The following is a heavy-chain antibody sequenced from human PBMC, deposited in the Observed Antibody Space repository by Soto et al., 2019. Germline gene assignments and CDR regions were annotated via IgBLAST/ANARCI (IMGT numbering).Heavy chain of an antibody. J-gene: IGHJ4*02. CDR2: ISGSGTTR. D-gene: IGHD3-10*01. CDR3: ASDPYYYASAF. V-gene: IGHV3-11*01. CDR1: GFRFSDSY. Sequence: ESGGGLVKPGGSLRLSCAASGFRFSDSYMTWIRQAPGKGLEWVSKISGSGTTRYYADSVKGRFTVSRDNAKNSVYLQMDSLRAEDTAVYYCASDPYYYASAFWGQGTLLTVSS.